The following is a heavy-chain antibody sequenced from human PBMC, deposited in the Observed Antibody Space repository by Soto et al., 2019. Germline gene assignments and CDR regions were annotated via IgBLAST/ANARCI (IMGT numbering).Heavy chain of an antibody. CDR1: GYIFTNYG. V-gene: IGHV1-18*04. Sequence: QIHLVQSGAEVRKPGASVNVSCKTSGYIFTNYGVSWVRQAPGEGLEVVGWISGYNGYPKYGQRFQGRVTLSPDTSTTTGYMELRNLRSDDTAVYYCARGSSGALYDYWGQGTLRTVSS. CDR3: ARGSSGALYDY. CDR2: ISGYNGYP. J-gene: IGHJ4*02.